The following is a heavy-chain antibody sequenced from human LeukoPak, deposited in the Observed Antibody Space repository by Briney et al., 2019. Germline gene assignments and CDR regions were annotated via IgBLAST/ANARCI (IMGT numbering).Heavy chain of an antibody. D-gene: IGHD1-20*01. CDR1: GGTFRSYV. J-gene: IGHJ4*02. CDR2: IIPIFGAS. CDR3: SRHAGYNWKDGIDF. V-gene: IGHV1-69*05. Sequence: SVKVSCKASGGTFRSYVVSWVRLAPGQGLGWMGGIIPIFGASKYAQKFQGRVTITTDESTSTAYMELSSLRSEDTAVYYCSRHAGYNWKDGIDFWGQGTLVTVAS.